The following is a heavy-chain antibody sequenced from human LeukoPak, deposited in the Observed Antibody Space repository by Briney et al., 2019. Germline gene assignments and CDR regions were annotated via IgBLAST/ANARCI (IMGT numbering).Heavy chain of an antibody. CDR3: AKEPGRWYDY. D-gene: IGHD6-13*01. Sequence: GGSLRLSCAASGFTFSIYAMSWVRQSPGKGLEWVSAISGSGGSTYYADSVKGLLPISRDNTKSTLYLQMNSLRAEDTAVYYCAKEPGRWYDYWGQGTLVTVSS. J-gene: IGHJ4*02. V-gene: IGHV3-23*01. CDR1: GFTFSIYA. CDR2: ISGSGGST.